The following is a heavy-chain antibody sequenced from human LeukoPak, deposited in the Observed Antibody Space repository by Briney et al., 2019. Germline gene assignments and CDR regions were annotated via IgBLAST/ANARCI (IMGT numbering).Heavy chain of an antibody. CDR2: ISGTSSTI. D-gene: IGHD1-14*01. V-gene: IGHV3-48*04. Sequence: GGSLTLSCAAYGFTISDYNMNWARQAPGKGLEWISYISGTSSTISYADSVKGRFTISRDNAKNSLYLQMHSLRAEDTAVYYCARGLHITLSGWHFDLWGRGALVTVSS. CDR3: ARGLHITLSGWHFDL. CDR1: GFTISDYN. J-gene: IGHJ2*01.